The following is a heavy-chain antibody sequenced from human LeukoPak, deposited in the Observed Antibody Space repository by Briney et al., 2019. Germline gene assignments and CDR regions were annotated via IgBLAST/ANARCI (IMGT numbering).Heavy chain of an antibody. CDR1: GDSISGYY. CDR2: IYYSGST. CDR3: ARLVRNQRRPQLWSSENYYYMDV. D-gene: IGHD5-18*01. Sequence: PSETLSLTCTVSGDSISGYYWSWIRQPPGKGLEWIGNIYYSGSTNYNPSLKSRVTISVDTSKNQFSLKLSSVTAADTAVYYCARLVRNQRRPQLWSSENYYYMDVWGKGTTVTVSS. J-gene: IGHJ6*03. V-gene: IGHV4-59*08.